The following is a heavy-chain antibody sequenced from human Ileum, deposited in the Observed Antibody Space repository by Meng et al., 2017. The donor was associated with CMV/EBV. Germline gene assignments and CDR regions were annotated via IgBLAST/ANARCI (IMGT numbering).Heavy chain of an antibody. CDR3: AREGWVLHDGGFDI. D-gene: IGHD1-26*01. CDR1: GYTFTTYG. Sequence: ASVKVSCKAAGYTFTTYGISWLRPAPGQGLEWMGWISGYNGNTNYAQKFQGRVTMTTDTSKSTAYMELKSLRSDDTAVYYCAREGWVLHDGGFDIWGQGTMVTVSS. J-gene: IGHJ3*02. CDR2: ISGYNGNT. V-gene: IGHV1-18*01.